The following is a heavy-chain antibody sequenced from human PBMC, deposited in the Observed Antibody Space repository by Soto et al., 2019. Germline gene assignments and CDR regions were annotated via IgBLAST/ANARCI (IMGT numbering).Heavy chain of an antibody. Sequence: QVQLQQWGAGLLKPSETLSLTCAVYGVSFSDHSHFWGWIRQPPEKGLEWIGEIDHSGNTNYDPCLKRRVTTSPDTSQNQLSRKENSVTAADTAVYYCARWKLIVTTVRTYYSGMDVWGQGTTVTVS. CDR1: GVSFSDHSHF. J-gene: IGHJ6*02. CDR2: IDHSGNT. CDR3: ARWKLIVTTVRTYYSGMDV. V-gene: IGHV4-34*01. D-gene: IGHD4-17*01.